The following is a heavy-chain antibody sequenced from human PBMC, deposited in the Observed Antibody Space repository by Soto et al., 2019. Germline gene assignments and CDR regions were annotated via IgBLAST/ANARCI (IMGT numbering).Heavy chain of an antibody. Sequence: GESLKISCAASGFTFSSYAMSWVRQAPGKGLEWVSAISGSGGSTYYADSVKGRFTISRDNSKNTLYLQMNSLRAEDTAVYYCAKGHGPEEQQLVPFDYWGQGTLVTVSS. D-gene: IGHD6-13*01. CDR2: ISGSGGST. CDR3: AKGHGPEEQQLVPFDY. CDR1: GFTFSSYA. V-gene: IGHV3-23*01. J-gene: IGHJ4*02.